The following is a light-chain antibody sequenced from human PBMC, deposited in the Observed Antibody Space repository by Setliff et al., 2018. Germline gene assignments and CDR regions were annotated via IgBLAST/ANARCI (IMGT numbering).Light chain of an antibody. J-gene: IGLJ3*02. CDR1: SSDVGGYNY. Sequence: QSALAQLPSASGSPGQSVTISCTGTSSDVGGYNYVSWYQQHPGKAPKVMIYDVSTRPSGVSNRFSGSKSGNTASLTISGLQAEDDADYYCSSYTSSSTLDWVFGGGTKVTVL. CDR3: SSYTSSSTLDWV. CDR2: DVS. V-gene: IGLV2-14*01.